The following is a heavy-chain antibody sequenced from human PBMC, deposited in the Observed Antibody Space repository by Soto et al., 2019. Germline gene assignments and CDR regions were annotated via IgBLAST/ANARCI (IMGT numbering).Heavy chain of an antibody. J-gene: IGHJ5*02. D-gene: IGHD3-10*01. CDR3: ARQRSPEGWFDP. CDR1: GFTFSSYG. Sequence: PGGSLRLSCAASGFTFSSYGMHWVRQAPGKGLEWVAVISYDGSNKYYADSVKGRFTISGDNSKNTLYLQMNSLRAEDTAIYYCARQRSPEGWFDPWGQGTLVTVSS. V-gene: IGHV3-30*03. CDR2: ISYDGSNK.